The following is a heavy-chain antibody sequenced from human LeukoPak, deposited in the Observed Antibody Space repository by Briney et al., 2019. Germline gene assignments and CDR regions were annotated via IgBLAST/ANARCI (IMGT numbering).Heavy chain of an antibody. CDR1: GYTFTAYY. D-gene: IGHD5-18*01. CDR3: GGDVEYSLWY. Sequence: ASVKVPCKPSGYTFTAYYMHWVPPAPGQGLEWMGWINPNSGGTNYTQKFQGRVIMTRDTSISRAYMELRRRRSDATGVYYFGGDVEYSLWYWGEGNLVTVSS. CDR2: INPNSGGT. J-gene: IGHJ4*02. V-gene: IGHV1-2*02.